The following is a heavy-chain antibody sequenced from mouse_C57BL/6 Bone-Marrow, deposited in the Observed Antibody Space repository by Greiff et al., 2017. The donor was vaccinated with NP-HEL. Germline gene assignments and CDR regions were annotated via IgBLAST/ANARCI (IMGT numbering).Heavy chain of an antibody. V-gene: IGHV1-55*01. CDR1: GYTFTSYW. D-gene: IGHD2-2*01. CDR3: ARNGYDVGYFDV. Sequence: VQLQQSGAELVKPGASVKMSCKASGYTFTSYWITWVKQRPGQGLEWIGDIYPGSGSTNYNEKFKSKATLTVDTSSSTAYMQLSSLTSEDSAVYYCARNGYDVGYFDVWGTGTTVTVSS. CDR2: IYPGSGST. J-gene: IGHJ1*03.